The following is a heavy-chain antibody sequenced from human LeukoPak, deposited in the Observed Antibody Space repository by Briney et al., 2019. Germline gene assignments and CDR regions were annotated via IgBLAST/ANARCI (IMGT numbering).Heavy chain of an antibody. CDR2: IYYSGST. V-gene: IGHV4-59*11. CDR3: ARVPKYSSSWFMYYYYMDV. CDR1: GGAISSHC. D-gene: IGHD6-13*01. Sequence: SETLSLTCTVSGGAISSHCWSWIRQPPGKGLEWIGYIYYSGSTNYNPSLKSRVTISVDTSKNQFSLKLSSATAADTAVYYCARVPKYSSSWFMYYYYMDVWGKGTTVTVSS. J-gene: IGHJ6*03.